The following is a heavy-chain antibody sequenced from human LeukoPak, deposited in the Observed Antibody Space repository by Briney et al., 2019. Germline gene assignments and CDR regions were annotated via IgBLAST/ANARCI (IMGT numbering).Heavy chain of an antibody. D-gene: IGHD2-2*01. V-gene: IGHV7-4-1*02. CDR2: INTNTGNP. CDR1: GYTFTSYA. CDR3: ARDRGGYCSSTSCRVADY. Sequence: ASVKVSCRASGYTFTSYAMNWVRQAPGQGLEWLGWINTNTGNPTYAQGFTGRFVFSLDTSVSTAYLQISSLKAEDTAVYYCARDRGGYCSSTSCRVADYWGQGTLVTVSS. J-gene: IGHJ4*02.